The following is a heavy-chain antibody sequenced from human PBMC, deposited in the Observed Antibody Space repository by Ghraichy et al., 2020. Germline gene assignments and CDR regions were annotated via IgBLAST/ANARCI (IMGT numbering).Heavy chain of an antibody. J-gene: IGHJ4*02. CDR3: ARRPSTITTWYFDN. CDR2: IYYYGSI. V-gene: IGHV4-39*01. D-gene: IGHD5/OR15-5a*01. CDR1: GGSVRSATYY. Sequence: SQTLSLTCTVSGGSVRSATYYWDWIRQSPGKGLEWIASIYYYGSIYYNPSLQSRVTISVDTSMNQFSLKLTSVTAADTAVYYCARRPSTITTWYFDNWGQGALVTVSS.